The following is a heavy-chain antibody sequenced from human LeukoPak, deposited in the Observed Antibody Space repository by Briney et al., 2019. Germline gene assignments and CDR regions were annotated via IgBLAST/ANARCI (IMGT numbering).Heavy chain of an antibody. CDR1: GFTFGDFV. CDR3: TREEAFQLEASLDQ. J-gene: IGHJ4*02. CDR2: IWKDGSDE. D-gene: IGHD3-3*01. Sequence: GRSLRLSCAAAGFTFGDFVMHWVRQAPGKGLEWVALIWKDGSDEFYADSVKGRFTISRDNSKNTLSLQMNSLRGEDTAVYYCTREEAFQLEASLDQWGQGTLVTVSS. V-gene: IGHV3-33*01.